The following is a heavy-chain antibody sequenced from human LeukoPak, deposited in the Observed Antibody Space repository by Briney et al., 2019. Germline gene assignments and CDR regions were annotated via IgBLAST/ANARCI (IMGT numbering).Heavy chain of an antibody. CDR1: GFTFSTYG. V-gene: IGHV3-23*01. Sequence: PGGSVRLSCAASGFTFSTYGMSWVRQAPGKGLEWVSAISGSGDYTYYADSVKGRFTISRDNSKNTLYVQMNSLRAEDTAVYFCAQVDIAIVPGAVAEFFQNWGQGTLVIVSS. CDR2: ISGSGDYT. D-gene: IGHD2-2*03. CDR3: AQVDIAIVPGAVAEFFQN. J-gene: IGHJ1*01.